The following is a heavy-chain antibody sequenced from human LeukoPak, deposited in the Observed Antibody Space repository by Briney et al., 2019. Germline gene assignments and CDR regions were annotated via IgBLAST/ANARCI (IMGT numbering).Heavy chain of an antibody. Sequence: GGSLRLSCAASGLTFSRYAMSWVRQAPGKGLEWVSGISGSGGDTYYADSMKGRFTISRDNSKNTLFLQMNSLRAEDTAVYYCAREHGDYSFDYWGQGTLVTVSS. CDR2: ISGSGGDT. V-gene: IGHV3-23*01. J-gene: IGHJ4*02. CDR3: AREHGDYSFDY. D-gene: IGHD4-17*01. CDR1: GLTFSRYA.